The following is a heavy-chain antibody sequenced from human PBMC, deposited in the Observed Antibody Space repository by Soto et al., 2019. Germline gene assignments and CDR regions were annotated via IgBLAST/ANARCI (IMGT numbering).Heavy chain of an antibody. CDR3: AKELFPTSGQRFFFES. Sequence: EVKVLESGGGLVQPGGSLRLSCAASGFMFSTYAMTWVRQAPGRGLEWVSTILHDETPFYTDSVKGRFTISRDNVRGTLYLQMNGLRVEDAAIYYCAKELFPTSGQRFFFESWGQGTLVTVSS. CDR1: GFMFSTYA. V-gene: IGHV3-23*01. J-gene: IGHJ4*02. D-gene: IGHD2-21*01. CDR2: ILHDETP.